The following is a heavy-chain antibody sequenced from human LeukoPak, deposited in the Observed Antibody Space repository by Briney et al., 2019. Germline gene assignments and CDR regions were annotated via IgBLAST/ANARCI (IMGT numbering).Heavy chain of an antibody. CDR2: ISSSGSTI. D-gene: IGHD3-22*01. CDR3: AKYYPAYYYDSSGYLDY. Sequence: GGSLRLSCAASGFTFSSYEMNWVRQAPGKGLEWVSYISSSGSTIYYADSVKGRFTISRDNAKNSLYLQMNSLRAEDTAVYYCAKYYPAYYYDSSGYLDYWGQGTLVTVSS. CDR1: GFTFSSYE. J-gene: IGHJ4*02. V-gene: IGHV3-48*03.